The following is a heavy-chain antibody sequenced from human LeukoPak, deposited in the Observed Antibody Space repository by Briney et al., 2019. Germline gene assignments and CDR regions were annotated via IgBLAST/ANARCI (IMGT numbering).Heavy chain of an antibody. CDR2: ISDSGGRT. CDR3: AKDDDWGRFNH. J-gene: IGHJ1*01. V-gene: IGHV3-23*01. Sequence: GGSLRLSCEVSGFTFSSYGMNWVRQAPGKGLEWVSTISDSGGRTYNADSVKGRFTISRDNSKNMVSLQLNSLRAEDTAMYYCAKDDDWGRFNHWGQGTLVTVSS. D-gene: IGHD3-16*01. CDR1: GFTFSSYG.